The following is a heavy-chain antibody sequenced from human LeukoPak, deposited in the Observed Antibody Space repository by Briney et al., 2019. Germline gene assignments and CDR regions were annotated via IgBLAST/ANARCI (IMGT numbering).Heavy chain of an antibody. CDR2: ISGNGDNT. Sequence: GGSLRLSCAASGFTFSNYAMSWVRQAPGKGLEWVSTISGNGDNTYYADSVKGRFAISRDNSKNTLYLQMNSLRAEDTAVYYCAKRVGQDYDFWSGFYWDYWGQGTLVTVSS. V-gene: IGHV3-23*01. J-gene: IGHJ4*02. D-gene: IGHD3-3*01. CDR1: GFTFSNYA. CDR3: AKRVGQDYDFWSGFYWDY.